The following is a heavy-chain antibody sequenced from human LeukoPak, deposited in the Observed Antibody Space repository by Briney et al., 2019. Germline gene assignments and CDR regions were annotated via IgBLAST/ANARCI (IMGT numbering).Heavy chain of an antibody. V-gene: IGHV4-34*01. CDR2: INHSGST. D-gene: IGHD1-26*01. CDR3: ARARVVGDTIDY. CDR1: GGSFSGYY. J-gene: IGHJ4*02. Sequence: PSETLSLTCAVYGGSFSGYYWSWIRQPPGKGLEWIGEINHSGSTNYNPSLKSRVTISVDTSKNQFSLKLSSVTAADTAVYYCARARVVGDTIDYWGQGTLVTVSS.